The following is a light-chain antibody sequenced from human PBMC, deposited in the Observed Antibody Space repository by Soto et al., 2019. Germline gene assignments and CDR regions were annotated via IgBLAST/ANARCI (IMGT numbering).Light chain of an antibody. V-gene: IGKV1-39*01. CDR1: QTITSY. Sequence: DIQMPHSPSSLSASVGARVTIPCRASQTITSYLNWYQQKPGKAPKLLIYAASSLQSGVPSRFSGSGSGTDFTLTISSLQPEDFATYFCQQSYSLPHFGGGTKVEIK. CDR2: AAS. J-gene: IGKJ4*01. CDR3: QQSYSLPH.